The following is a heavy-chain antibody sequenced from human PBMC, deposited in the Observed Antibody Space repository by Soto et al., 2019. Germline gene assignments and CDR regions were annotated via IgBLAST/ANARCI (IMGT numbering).Heavy chain of an antibody. CDR2: IIPIFGTA. J-gene: IGHJ6*02. CDR1: GGTFSSYA. Sequence: QVQLVQSGAEVKKPGSSVKVSCKASGGTFSSYAISWVRQAPGQGLEWMGGIIPIFGTANYAQKFQGRVTITADEYTSTAYMELSSLRSEYTAVYYCSRAIYAVDYYYYGMDVWGQGTTVTVSS. V-gene: IGHV1-69*01. CDR3: SRAIYAVDYYYYGMDV. D-gene: IGHD2-2*01.